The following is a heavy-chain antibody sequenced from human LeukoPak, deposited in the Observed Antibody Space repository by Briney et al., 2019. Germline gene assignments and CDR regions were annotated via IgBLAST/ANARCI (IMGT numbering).Heavy chain of an antibody. D-gene: IGHD2-2*02. V-gene: IGHV4-34*01. CDR3: ALSTGRYCSSTSCYRGPAFDI. Sequence: PSETLSLTCAVYGGSFSGYYWSWIRQPPGKGLEWIGEINHSGSTNYNPSLKSRVTISVDASKNQFSLKLSSVTAADTAVYYCALSTGRYCSSTSCYRGPAFDIWGQGTMVTVSS. CDR2: INHSGST. J-gene: IGHJ3*02. CDR1: GGSFSGYY.